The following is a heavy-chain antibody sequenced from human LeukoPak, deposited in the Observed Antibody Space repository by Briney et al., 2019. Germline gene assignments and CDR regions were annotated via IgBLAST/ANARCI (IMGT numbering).Heavy chain of an antibody. V-gene: IGHV3-21*01. CDR3: ARGNDKLWNYPSLTDY. J-gene: IGHJ4*02. CDR2: ISSSSSYI. Sequence: GGSLRLSCAASGFTFGSYSMNWVRQAPGKGLEWVSSISSSSSYIYYADSVKGRFTISRDNAKNSLYLQMNSLRAEDTAVYYCARGNDKLWNYPSLTDYWGQGTLVTVSS. D-gene: IGHD1-7*01. CDR1: GFTFGSYS.